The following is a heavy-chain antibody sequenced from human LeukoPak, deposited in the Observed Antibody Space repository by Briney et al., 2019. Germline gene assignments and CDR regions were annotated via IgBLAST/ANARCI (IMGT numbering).Heavy chain of an antibody. CDR3: VIRGYSGYAPYYYYGMDV. CDR1: GFTFSSYG. Sequence: GGSLRFSCAASGFTFSSYGMHGVRQAPGKGLEWVAVISYDGSNKYYADSVKGRFTISRDNSKNTLYLQMNSLRAEDTAVYYCVIRGYSGYAPYYYYGMDVWGQGTTVTVSS. D-gene: IGHD5-12*01. J-gene: IGHJ6*02. CDR2: ISYDGSNK. V-gene: IGHV3-30*03.